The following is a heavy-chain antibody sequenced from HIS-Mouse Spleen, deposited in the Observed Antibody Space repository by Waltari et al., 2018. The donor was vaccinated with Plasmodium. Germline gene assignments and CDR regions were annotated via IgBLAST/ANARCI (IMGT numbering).Heavy chain of an antibody. D-gene: IGHD3-10*01. CDR1: GGSFSGYY. CDR2: INHSGNT. Sequence: QVQLQQWGAGLLKPSETLSLTCAVYGGSFSGYYWSWIRQPPGKGLGWIGEINHSGNTNYNPSLKSRVTISVDTSKNQFSLKLSSVTAADTAVYYCASSGSGSYYYWGQGTLVTVSS. J-gene: IGHJ4*02. CDR3: ASSGSGSYYY. V-gene: IGHV4-34*01.